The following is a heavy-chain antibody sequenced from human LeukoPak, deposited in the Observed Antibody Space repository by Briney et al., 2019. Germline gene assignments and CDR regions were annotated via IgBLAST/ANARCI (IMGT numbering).Heavy chain of an antibody. CDR1: GYTFPGYD. J-gene: IGHJ4*02. D-gene: IGHD6-13*01. Sequence: ASVKVSCKTSGYTFPGYDINWVRQAPGQGLEWMGWMKSNSGDTHFAQKFQGRVTMTRNTSISTAFMELSSLRSEDTAVYYCARGEYSSSWYPFDYWGQGSLVTVSS. V-gene: IGHV1-8*01. CDR2: MKSNSGDT. CDR3: ARGEYSSSWYPFDY.